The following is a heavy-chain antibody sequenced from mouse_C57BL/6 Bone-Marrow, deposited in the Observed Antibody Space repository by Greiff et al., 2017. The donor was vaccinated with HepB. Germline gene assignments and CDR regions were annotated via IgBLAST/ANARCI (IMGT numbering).Heavy chain of an antibody. J-gene: IGHJ4*01. Sequence: QVQLQQPGAELVKPGASVKMSCKASGYTFTSYWITWVKQRPGQGLEWIGDIYPGSGSTNYNETFKSKATLTVDTSSSTAYMQLSSLTSEDSAVYYCARVLHYYGSLYAMDYWGQGTSVTVSS. CDR2: IYPGSGST. V-gene: IGHV1-55*01. D-gene: IGHD1-1*01. CDR3: ARVLHYYGSLYAMDY. CDR1: GYTFTSYW.